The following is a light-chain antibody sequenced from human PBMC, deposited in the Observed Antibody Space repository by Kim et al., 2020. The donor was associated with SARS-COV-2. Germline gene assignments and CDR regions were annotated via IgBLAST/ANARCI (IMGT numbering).Light chain of an antibody. CDR3: QSYDSSNQV. V-gene: IGLV6-57*02. CDR2: DNN. Sequence: GKTVTITRTGSSSSIASKYGQLYQPRPGSAPTIVVYDNNHRPSGVPVRFSGAIDSSSNTASLTISGLKTEDEADYYCQSYDSSNQVFGGGTQLTVL. J-gene: IGLJ3*02. CDR1: SSSIASKY.